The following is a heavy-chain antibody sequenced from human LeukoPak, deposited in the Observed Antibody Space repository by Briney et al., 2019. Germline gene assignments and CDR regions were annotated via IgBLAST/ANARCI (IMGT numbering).Heavy chain of an antibody. V-gene: IGHV4-61*02. CDR2: NYTSGST. CDR1: GGSISSGSYY. D-gene: IGHD2-15*01. Sequence: SETLSLTCTVSGGSISSGSYYWSWIRQPAGKGLEWIGRNYTSGSTNYNPSLKSRVTISVDTSKNQFSLKLSSVTAADTAVYYCARDRFYCSGGSCYGFNAFDIWGQGTMVTVSS. J-gene: IGHJ3*02. CDR3: ARDRFYCSGGSCYGFNAFDI.